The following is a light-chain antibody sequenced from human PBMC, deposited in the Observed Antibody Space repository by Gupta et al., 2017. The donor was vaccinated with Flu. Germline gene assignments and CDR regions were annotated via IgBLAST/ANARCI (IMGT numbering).Light chain of an antibody. Sequence: DIVLTQSPDSLAVSLGERATINCKSSQCVLYSSNNKNYLAWYQQKPRQPPKLLIYWASTRESGVPDRFSGSGSGTDFTLTISSLQAEDVAVYYCQQYYSTPQTFGQGTKVEIK. V-gene: IGKV4-1*01. CDR1: QCVLYSSNNKNY. CDR3: QQYYSTPQT. J-gene: IGKJ1*01. CDR2: WAS.